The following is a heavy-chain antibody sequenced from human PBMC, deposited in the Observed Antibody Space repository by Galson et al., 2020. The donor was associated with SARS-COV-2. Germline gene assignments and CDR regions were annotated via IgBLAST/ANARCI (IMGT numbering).Heavy chain of an antibody. V-gene: IGHV4-34*01. D-gene: IGHD3-16*01. J-gene: IGHJ5*02. CDR3: ARGLIMSRSSLWFDP. Sequence: SETLSLTCAVFGGSFSGYYWNWIRQAPGKGLEWIGEINDAGRITSNPPLSSRVTISVEAAKTQFSLNLMSVTAADTAIYYCARGLIMSRSSLWFDPWCQRALVTVSS. CDR2: INDAGRI. CDR1: GGSFSGYY.